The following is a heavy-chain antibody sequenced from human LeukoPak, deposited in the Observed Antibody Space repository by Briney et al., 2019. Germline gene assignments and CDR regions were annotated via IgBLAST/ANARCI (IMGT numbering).Heavy chain of an antibody. J-gene: IGHJ3*02. CDR3: ARRSGLVVAGPHDAFDI. D-gene: IGHD6-19*01. Sequence: GESLKISCKGFGYSFTNYWIGWVRQMPGKGLEWMGFIYPGDSDTRYSPSFQGQVTISADKSISTAFLQWSGLKASDTAMYYCARRSGLVVAGPHDAFDIWGQGTMVTVSS. V-gene: IGHV5-51*01. CDR2: IYPGDSDT. CDR1: GYSFTNYW.